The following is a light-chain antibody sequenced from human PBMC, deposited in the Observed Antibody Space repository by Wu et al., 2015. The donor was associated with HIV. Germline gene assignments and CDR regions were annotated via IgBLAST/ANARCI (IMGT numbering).Light chain of an antibody. V-gene: IGKV3-11*01. CDR2: YSS. J-gene: IGKJ3*01. Sequence: EIVLTQSPVTLSLSPGERATLSCRASHNVTNNLAWYQQSPGQPPRLLMYYSSSRATGIPARFSASGFGTDFTLTISRLEPEDFAVYYCQERINWPQFTFG. CDR1: HNVTNN. CDR3: QERINWPQFT.